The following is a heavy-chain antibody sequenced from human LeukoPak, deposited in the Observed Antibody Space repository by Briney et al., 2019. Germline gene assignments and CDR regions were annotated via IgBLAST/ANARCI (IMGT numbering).Heavy chain of an antibody. CDR3: TTKRGYSYGYAD. D-gene: IGHD5-18*01. CDR1: GFTVSSNY. Sequence: GGSLRLSCAASGFTVSSNYMSWVRQAPGKGLEWLPVIYSGVSTYYADSVKGRFTISRDNSKNTLYLQMNSLRAEATAVYYCTTKRGYSYGYADWGQGTLVTVSS. V-gene: IGHV3-66*01. J-gene: IGHJ4*02. CDR2: IYSGVST.